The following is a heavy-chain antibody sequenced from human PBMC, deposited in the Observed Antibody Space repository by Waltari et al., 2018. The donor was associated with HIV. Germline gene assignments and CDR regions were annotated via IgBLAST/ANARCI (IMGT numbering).Heavy chain of an antibody. J-gene: IGHJ6*02. CDR2: INHSEST. CDR1: GWSFRGSY. D-gene: IGHD2-2*01. CDR3: ARARLVSRGQYCSTTSCLPHYYYYYGMDV. V-gene: IGHV4-34*01. Sequence: QVQLRQWGSGLLKPSATLSLTCAVYGWSFRGSYWSWIRQPPGQRLDWIGEINHSESTKYNPSLKSRVTISVDTSKNQFSLKLTSVTAADTALFYCARARLVSRGQYCSTTSCLPHYYYYYGMDVWGQGTTVTVSS.